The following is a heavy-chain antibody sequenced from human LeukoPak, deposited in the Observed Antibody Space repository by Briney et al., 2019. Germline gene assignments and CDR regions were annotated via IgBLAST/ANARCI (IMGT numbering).Heavy chain of an antibody. CDR2: IRYDGSNK. CDR1: GFTFSSYG. CDR3: ARDRGDYDILSGYLDY. J-gene: IGHJ4*02. V-gene: IGHV3-30*02. Sequence: GGSLRLSCAASGFTFSSYGMHWVRQAPGKGLEWVAFIRYDGSNKYYADSVKGRFTISRDNSKNTLYLQMNSLRAEDTAVYYCARDRGDYDILSGYLDYWGQGILVTVSS. D-gene: IGHD3-9*01.